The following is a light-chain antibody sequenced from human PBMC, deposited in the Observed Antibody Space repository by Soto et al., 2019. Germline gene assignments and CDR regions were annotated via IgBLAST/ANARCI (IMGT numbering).Light chain of an antibody. J-gene: IGKJ5*01. CDR3: QQHYSTPPIP. V-gene: IGKV3-20*01. CDR2: GAS. Sequence: EVEMTQSPAALSVSQRERATLSCRASQTVINNYLAWHQQKPGQTPRLLYYGASSRATGIPDRFSGRAAGTFITPTSSMQPEEFLTYYCQQHYSTPPIPFGQGTRLEIK. CDR1: QTVINNY.